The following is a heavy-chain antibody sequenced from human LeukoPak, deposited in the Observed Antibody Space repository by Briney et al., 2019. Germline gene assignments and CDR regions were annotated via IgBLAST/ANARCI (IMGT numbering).Heavy chain of an antibody. V-gene: IGHV1-2*02. CDR2: MNPNSGGT. CDR3: ARGATMIVVVNSFDY. Sequence: ASVKVSCKASGYTFTSYDINWVRQATGQGLEWMGWMNPNSGGTNYAQKFQGRVTMTRDTSISTAYMELSRLRSDDTAVYYCARGATMIVVVNSFDYWGQGTLVTVSS. J-gene: IGHJ4*02. D-gene: IGHD3-22*01. CDR1: GYTFTSYD.